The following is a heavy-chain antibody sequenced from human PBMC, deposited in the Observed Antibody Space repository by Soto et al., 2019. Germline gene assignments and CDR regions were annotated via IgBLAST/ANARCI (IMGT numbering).Heavy chain of an antibody. J-gene: IGHJ6*02. CDR2: ISYDGSNK. CDR1: GFTFSSYA. V-gene: IGHV3-30-3*01. Sequence: QVQLVESGGGVVQPGRSLRLSCAASGFTFSSYAMQWVRQAPGKGLEWVAVISYDGSNKYYADSVKGRFTISRDNSKNTLYLQMNSLRAEDTAVYYCARDNYDFWSGPPYYYGMDVWGQGTTVTVSS. CDR3: ARDNYDFWSGPPYYYGMDV. D-gene: IGHD3-3*01.